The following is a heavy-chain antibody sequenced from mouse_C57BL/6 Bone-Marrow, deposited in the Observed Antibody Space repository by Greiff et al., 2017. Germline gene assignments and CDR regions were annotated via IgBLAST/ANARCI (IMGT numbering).Heavy chain of an antibody. CDR1: GFSLSTSGMG. V-gene: IGHV8-12*01. Sequence: QVTLKVSGPGLLQSSQSLSLSCSFSGFSLSTSGMGVIWIRHPSGKGLEWLAHPSWDDDKCYNPSLKSRLTISKDTSRNQVFLKITSGDTAVTAPYYCARRGGYYAMDYWGQGTSVTVSS. J-gene: IGHJ4*01. CDR3: ARRGGYYAMDY. CDR2: PSWDDDK.